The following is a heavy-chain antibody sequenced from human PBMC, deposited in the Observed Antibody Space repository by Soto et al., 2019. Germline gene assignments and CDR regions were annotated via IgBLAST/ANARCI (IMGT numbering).Heavy chain of an antibody. V-gene: IGHV4-59*08. D-gene: IGHD6-19*01. CDR3: ARAGDSSGPVALGY. Sequence: SETLSLTCTLSGGSFSPNYWARIRQPPGKGLEWIGYIYYGGTTSYNPSLKSRVTITLETSKSQFSLRLTSVTASDTAVYYCARAGDSSGPVALGYWGQGTLVTVSS. CDR1: GGSFSPNY. CDR2: IYYGGTT. J-gene: IGHJ4*02.